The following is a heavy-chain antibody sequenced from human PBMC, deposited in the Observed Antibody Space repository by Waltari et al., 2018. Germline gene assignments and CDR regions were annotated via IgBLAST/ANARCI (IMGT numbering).Heavy chain of an antibody. Sequence: VQLVDSGGGLVKPGGSLSLSCAASGFTFSRSWMSSVRQAPGKGLEWIGRIKSETDGGTTDYAAPVKGRFTISRDDSKNTLYLQLNSLKTEDTAVYYCTTGGVKGPHDAFDIWGQGAMVTVSS. CDR2: IKSETDGGTT. CDR3: TTGGVKGPHDAFDI. CDR1: GFTFSRSW. V-gene: IGHV3-15*01. D-gene: IGHD2-8*01. J-gene: IGHJ3*02.